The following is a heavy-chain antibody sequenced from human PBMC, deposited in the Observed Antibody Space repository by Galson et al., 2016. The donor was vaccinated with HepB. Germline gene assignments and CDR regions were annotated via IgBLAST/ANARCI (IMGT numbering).Heavy chain of an antibody. CDR3: ARVSLSSRYLSGDSCYFYH. Sequence: SVKVSCKASGYTFTSYDINWVRQATGQGLEWMGWMDPNSGNTDCAQKFQGRVTMTRDTSISTAYMELSSLRSEDTAVYYCARVSLSSRYLSGDSCYFYHWGQGTLVTVSS. D-gene: IGHD2-15*01. V-gene: IGHV1-8*01. CDR1: GYTFTSYD. J-gene: IGHJ4*02. CDR2: MDPNSGNT.